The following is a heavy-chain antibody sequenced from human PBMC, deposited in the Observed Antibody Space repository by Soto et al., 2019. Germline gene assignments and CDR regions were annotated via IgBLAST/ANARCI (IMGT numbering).Heavy chain of an antibody. CDR1: GYTFTSYG. CDR2: ISAYNGNT. V-gene: IGHV1-18*01. J-gene: IGHJ4*02. Sequence: ASVKVSCKASGYTFTSYGISWVRQAPGQGLEWMEWISAYNGNTNYAQKLQGRVTMTTDTSTSTAYMELRSLRSDDTAVYYCARDYDFWSGYYGHFDYWGQGTLVTVSS. D-gene: IGHD3-3*01. CDR3: ARDYDFWSGYYGHFDY.